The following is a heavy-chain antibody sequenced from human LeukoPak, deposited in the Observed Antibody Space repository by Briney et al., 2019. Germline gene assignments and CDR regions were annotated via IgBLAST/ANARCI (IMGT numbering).Heavy chain of an antibody. V-gene: IGHV1-18*04. Sequence: ASVKVSCKASGYTFTSYGISWVRQAPGQGLEWMGWISAYNGNTNYAQKLQGRVTMTTDTSTSTAYMELRSLRSDDTAVYYCARDPRPYSSSWYRGSWFDPWGQGTLVTVSS. CDR3: ARDPRPYSSSWYRGSWFDP. CDR1: GYTFTSYG. J-gene: IGHJ5*02. D-gene: IGHD6-13*01. CDR2: ISAYNGNT.